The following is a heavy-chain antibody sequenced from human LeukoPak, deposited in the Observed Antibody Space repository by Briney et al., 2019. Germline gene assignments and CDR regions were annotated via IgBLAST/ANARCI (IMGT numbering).Heavy chain of an antibody. V-gene: IGHV3-74*01. CDR1: GCTFSSYW. CDR3: ARDLIGGNSY. D-gene: IGHD4-23*01. CDR2: INSDETGT. J-gene: IGHJ4*02. Sequence: PGGSLRLSCASSGCTFSSYWMHWLRQAPGKGLVWVSRINSDETGTSYADSVKGRFTISRDNAKHTLYLQMNSLRAEDTAVYYCARDLIGGNSYWGQGTLVSVSS.